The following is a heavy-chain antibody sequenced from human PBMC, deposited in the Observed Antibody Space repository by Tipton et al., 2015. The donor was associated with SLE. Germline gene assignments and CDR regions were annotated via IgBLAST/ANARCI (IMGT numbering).Heavy chain of an antibody. J-gene: IGHJ3*02. CDR3: ARVDGDYGDAFDI. CDR2: IFYSGST. D-gene: IGHD4-17*01. Sequence: GLVKPSETLSLTCTVSGYSISTGYYWGWIRQPPGKGLEWIGYIFYSGSTNYNPSLKSRVTISVDTSKNQFSLKLTSVTSADTAVYYCARVDGDYGDAFDIWGQGTLVTVSS. V-gene: IGHV4-38-2*02. CDR1: GYSISTGYY.